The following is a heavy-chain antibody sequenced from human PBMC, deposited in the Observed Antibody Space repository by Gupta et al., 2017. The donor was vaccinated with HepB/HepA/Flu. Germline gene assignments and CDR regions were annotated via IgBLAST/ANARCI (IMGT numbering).Heavy chain of an antibody. J-gene: IGHJ4*02. CDR1: GDSIINSY. CDR2: SYDTGST. D-gene: IGHD1-1*01. Sequence: QVQMQESGPGLVKPSETLSLTCSVSGDSIINSYWNWIRQPPGGGLEWIGYSYDTGSTSYNPSLKSRVTMAADTSKNQFSLKLNSVTAGDTAVYYCARDGNWNDGGVTFDYWGQGTLVTVSS. V-gene: IGHV4-59*01. CDR3: ARDGNWNDGGVTFDY.